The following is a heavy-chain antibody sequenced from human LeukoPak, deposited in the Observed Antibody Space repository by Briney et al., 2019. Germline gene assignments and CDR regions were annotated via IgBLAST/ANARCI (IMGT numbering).Heavy chain of an antibody. V-gene: IGHV3-23*01. D-gene: IGHD1-26*01. CDR2: ISGSGGST. CDR3: ATYRYGGSYPYYFDY. J-gene: IGHJ4*02. Sequence: PGGSLRLSCAASGFTFSSYAMSWVRQAPGKGLEWVSAISGSGGSTYYADSVKGRFTISRDNSKNTLYLQMNSLRAEDTAVYYCATYRYGGSYPYYFDYWAREPWSPSPQ. CDR1: GFTFSSYA.